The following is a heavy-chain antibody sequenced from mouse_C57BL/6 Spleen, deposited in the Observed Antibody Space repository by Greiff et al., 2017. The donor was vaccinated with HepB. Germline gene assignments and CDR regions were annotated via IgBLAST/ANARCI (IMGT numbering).Heavy chain of an antibody. D-gene: IGHD2-3*01. CDR2: INYDGSST. J-gene: IGHJ4*01. V-gene: IGHV5-16*01. Sequence: DVQLVESEGGLVQPGSSMKLSCTASGFTFSDYYMAWVRQVPEKGLEWVANINYDGSSTYYLDSLKSRFIISRDNAKNILYLQMSSLKSEDTATYYCARGTYDGWDYYAMDYWGQGTSVTVSS. CDR3: ARGTYDGWDYYAMDY. CDR1: GFTFSDYY.